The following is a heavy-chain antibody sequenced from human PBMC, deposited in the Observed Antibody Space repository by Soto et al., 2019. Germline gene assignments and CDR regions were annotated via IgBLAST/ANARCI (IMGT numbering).Heavy chain of an antibody. D-gene: IGHD3-16*01. Sequence: VELVESGGGVVQPGRSLRVSCAGSGFTFTRHGMHWVRQAPEKGLEWVAVIWYDGSNRYYADSVKGRFTISRDNSNNMLYQETNSLRVEDTAVYYCARWGNWKVADNWGQGTLVTVST. CDR3: ARWGNWKVADN. V-gene: IGHV3-33*01. CDR2: IWYDGSNR. J-gene: IGHJ4*02. CDR1: GFTFTRHG.